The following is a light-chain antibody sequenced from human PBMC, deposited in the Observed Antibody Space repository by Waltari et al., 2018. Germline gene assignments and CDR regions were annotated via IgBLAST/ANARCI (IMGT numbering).Light chain of an antibody. CDR1: SSDVGSYNL. J-gene: IGLJ1*01. Sequence: QSALTQPASVSGSPGQTITISCTGTSSDVGSYNLVSWYQQYPGTAPKLIIYEGSKRPSGISNRISGSKSGNTASLTISWLQADDEADYYCCSYAGSSTFLFGTGTKVTVL. CDR3: CSYAGSSTFL. V-gene: IGLV2-23*01. CDR2: EGS.